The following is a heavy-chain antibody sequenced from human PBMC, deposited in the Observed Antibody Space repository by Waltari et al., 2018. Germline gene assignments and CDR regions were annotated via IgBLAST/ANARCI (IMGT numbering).Heavy chain of an antibody. V-gene: IGHV4-4*07. CDR3: ARDLFLPSWSGFIDGFDI. Sequence: QVQLQESGPGLVKPSETLSLTCSVSGGSINTFLWNWIRQPAGKGLEWIGRVSASAKTNYNPSLKSRVTMSVDTSKNQFTLKLSSVTAADTAVYYWARDLFLPSWSGFIDGFDIWGRGTVVTVSS. CDR2: VSASAKT. J-gene: IGHJ3*02. CDR1: GGSINTFL. D-gene: IGHD3-3*01.